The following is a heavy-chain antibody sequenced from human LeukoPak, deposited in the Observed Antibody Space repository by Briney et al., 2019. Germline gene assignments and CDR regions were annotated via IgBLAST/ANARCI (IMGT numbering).Heavy chain of an antibody. V-gene: IGHV3-43*01. CDR2: ITWGGGST. J-gene: IGHJ6*02. Sequence: PGGSLRLSCAASGFTFDDYSMHWVRQVPGKGLEWVSLITWGGGSTYYADSVKGRFTISRDNSKSSLYLQMNSLRSEDTALYYCAKDSYHYYGLDVWGQGTTVTVSS. CDR3: AKDSYHYYGLDV. CDR1: GFTFDDYS.